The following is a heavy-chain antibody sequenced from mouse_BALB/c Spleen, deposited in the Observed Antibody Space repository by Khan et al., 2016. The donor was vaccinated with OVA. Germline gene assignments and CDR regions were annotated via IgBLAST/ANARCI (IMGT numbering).Heavy chain of an antibody. V-gene: IGHV1S137*01. J-gene: IGHJ1*01. CDR3: ARVDYGYGYFDV. D-gene: IGHD1-1*01. Sequence: VQLQQSGAELVRPGVSVKISCKGSGYTFTDYAMHWVKQSHAKSLAWIGVSRNYYGDANYNQKFKGKATMTVEKSSSTAYMELARLTSEDSAIYYCARVDYGYGYFDVWGAGTTVTVSS. CDR2: SRNYYGDA. CDR1: GYTFTDYA.